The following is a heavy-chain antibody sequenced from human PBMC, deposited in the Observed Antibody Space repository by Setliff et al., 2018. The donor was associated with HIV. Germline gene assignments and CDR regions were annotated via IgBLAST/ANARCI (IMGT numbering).Heavy chain of an antibody. CDR2: ICYGST. CDR3: ARSDNFWSAESSFDY. Sequence: SETLSLTCTVSGGSISSYYWSWIRQPPGKGLEWIGYICYGSTNYNPSLRSRVTISVDTSKNQFSLNLSSVTAADTAVYYCARSDNFWSAESSFDYWGQGTLVTVSS. J-gene: IGHJ4*02. CDR1: GGSISSYY. D-gene: IGHD3-3*01. V-gene: IGHV4-59*01.